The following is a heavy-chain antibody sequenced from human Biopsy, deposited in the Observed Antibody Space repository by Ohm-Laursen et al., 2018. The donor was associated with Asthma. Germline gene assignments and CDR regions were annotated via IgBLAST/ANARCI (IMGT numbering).Heavy chain of an antibody. J-gene: IGHJ4*02. V-gene: IGHV3-30*03. Sequence: SLRLSCAAPGFTVSSNGMHWVRQAPGKGLEWVAVGGSYYDGGLKYYADSVNGRFTVSRDDSKNTLYLQMNSLRPDDTAVYYCARDVMEWYLPAFDFWGQGTLVTVSS. CDR3: ARDVMEWYLPAFDF. CDR2: GGSYYDGGLK. D-gene: IGHD3-3*01. CDR1: GFTVSSNG.